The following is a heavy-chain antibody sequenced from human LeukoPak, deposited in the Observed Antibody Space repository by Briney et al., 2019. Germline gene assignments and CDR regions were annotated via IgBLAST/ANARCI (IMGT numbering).Heavy chain of an antibody. J-gene: IGHJ4*02. CDR2: IYYSGST. D-gene: IGHD3-22*01. Sequence: SETLSLTCTVSGGSISSSSYYWGWIRQPPGKGLEWIGCIYYSGSTYYNPSLKSRVTISVDTSKNQFSLKLSSVTAADTAVYYCARRYYYDSSGYFDYWGQGTLVTVSS. V-gene: IGHV4-39*01. CDR3: ARRYYYDSSGYFDY. CDR1: GGSISSSSYY.